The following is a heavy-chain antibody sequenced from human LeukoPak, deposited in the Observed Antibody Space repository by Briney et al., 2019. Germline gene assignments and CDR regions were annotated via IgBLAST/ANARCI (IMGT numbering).Heavy chain of an antibody. CDR3: AKDRFGPNDY. D-gene: IGHD3-10*01. J-gene: IGHJ4*02. Sequence: GGSLRLSCAASGFTFSSYGMHWVRQAPGKGLEWVAFIRYDGSNKYYADSVKGRFTISRGNSKNTLYLQMNSLGAEDTAVYYCAKDRFGPNDYWGQGTLVTVSS. CDR1: GFTFSSYG. V-gene: IGHV3-30*02. CDR2: IRYDGSNK.